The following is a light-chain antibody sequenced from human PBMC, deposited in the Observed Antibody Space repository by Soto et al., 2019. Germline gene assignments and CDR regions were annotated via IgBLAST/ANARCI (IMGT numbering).Light chain of an antibody. J-gene: IGKJ1*01. V-gene: IGKV3-20*01. CDR1: QSLTNTF. Sequence: IVLTQSPGTLSLSPGEGATLSCRASQSLTNTFLTWYQQTPGQAPRLLIYGVFSRATGVPDRFSGSGSGTDFTLSSSRLEPEDSAVYFCQQYAFSPRTFGQGTKVEVK. CDR3: QQYAFSPRT. CDR2: GVF.